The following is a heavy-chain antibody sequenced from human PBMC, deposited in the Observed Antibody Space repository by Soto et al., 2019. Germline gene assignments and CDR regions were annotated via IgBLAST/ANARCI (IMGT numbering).Heavy chain of an antibody. CDR1: GFTLSHYW. V-gene: IGHV3-74*01. J-gene: IGHJ4*02. CDR3: VRSSFGCFDY. CDR2: LNYEGSET. D-gene: IGHD3-16*01. Sequence: EVQLLESGGGLVLPGGTLTLSCGASGFTLSHYWMHWVRQVPGRGLVWVARLNYEGSETHYADSVRGRFAISRDNAKNTVYLQMSNLRAEDTAIYYCVRSSFGCFDYWGRGTLVTVSS.